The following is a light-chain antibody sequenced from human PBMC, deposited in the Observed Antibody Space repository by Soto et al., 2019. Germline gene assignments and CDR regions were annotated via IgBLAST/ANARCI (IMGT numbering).Light chain of an antibody. V-gene: IGLV2-23*02. CDR1: SDIGNYNL. CDR2: EVT. J-gene: IGLJ1*01. Sequence: QSVLTQPASVSGSPGQSVTISCSGSDIGNYNLVSWYQHLPGRAPKLLIFEVTMRPSGISDRFSGSKSASTASLTISGLQAEDEGDYYCASYAGSRTYVFGSGTKVT. CDR3: ASYAGSRTYV.